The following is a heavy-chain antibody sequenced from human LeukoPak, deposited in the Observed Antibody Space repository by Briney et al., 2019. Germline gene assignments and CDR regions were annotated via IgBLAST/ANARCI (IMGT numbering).Heavy chain of an antibody. CDR3: ARNREGPGIAAAGPPGA. Sequence: GRSLRLSCAASGFTFDDYAMHWVRQAPGKGLEWVSGISWNSGSIGYADSVKGRFTISRDNAKNSLYLQMNSLRAEDTAVYYCARNREGPGIAAAGPPGAWGQGTLVTVSS. D-gene: IGHD6-13*01. V-gene: IGHV3-9*01. CDR1: GFTFDDYA. CDR2: ISWNSGSI. J-gene: IGHJ5*02.